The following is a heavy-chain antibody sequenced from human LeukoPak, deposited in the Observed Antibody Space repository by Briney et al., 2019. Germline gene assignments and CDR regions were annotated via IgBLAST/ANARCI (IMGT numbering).Heavy chain of an antibody. CDR3: AREHPYNYDYVWGSYRYYFDY. D-gene: IGHD3-16*02. J-gene: IGHJ4*02. Sequence: GGSLRLSCAASGFTFGSYWMSWVRQAPGKGLEWVANIKQDGSEKYYVDSVRGRFTISRDNAKNSLYLQMNSLRAEDTAVYYCAREHPYNYDYVWGSYRYYFDYWGQGTLVTVSS. CDR1: GFTFGSYW. V-gene: IGHV3-7*01. CDR2: IKQDGSEK.